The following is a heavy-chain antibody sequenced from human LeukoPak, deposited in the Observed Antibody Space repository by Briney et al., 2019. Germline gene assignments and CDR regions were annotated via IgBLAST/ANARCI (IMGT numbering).Heavy chain of an antibody. CDR2: INHSGST. CDR1: GGSFSGYY. CDR3: ARERDSSGFLDY. Sequence: PSETLSLTCAVYGGSFSGYYWSWIRQPPGKGLEWIGDINHSGSTNYNPSLKSRVTISVDTSKNQFSLKLSSVTAADTAVYYCARERDSSGFLDYWGQGTLVTVSS. D-gene: IGHD3-22*01. J-gene: IGHJ4*02. V-gene: IGHV4-34*01.